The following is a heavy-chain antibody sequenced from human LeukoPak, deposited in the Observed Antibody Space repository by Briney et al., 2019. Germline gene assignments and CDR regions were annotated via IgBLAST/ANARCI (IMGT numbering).Heavy chain of an antibody. Sequence: ETLSLTCAVYGGSFSGYYWSWVRQAPGEGLEWVSVIYIGGSTYYADSVKDRFTISRDNSKNTLYLQMNSLRAEDAAVYYCARRAGAYSHPYDYWGQGTLVTVSS. CDR1: GGSFSGYY. D-gene: IGHD4/OR15-4a*01. CDR3: ARRAGAYSHPYDY. V-gene: IGHV3-53*01. CDR2: IYIGGST. J-gene: IGHJ4*01.